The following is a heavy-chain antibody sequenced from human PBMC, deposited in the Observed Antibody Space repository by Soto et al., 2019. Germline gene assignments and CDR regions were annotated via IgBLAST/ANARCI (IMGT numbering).Heavy chain of an antibody. V-gene: IGHV1-69*01. CDR1: GGTFSIYG. D-gene: IGHD2-8*02. Sequence: QVQLVQSGAAVKKTGSSVKVSCKASGGTFSIYGFSWVRQAPGQGPDWIGGIIPILTTPNYAQKFQGRVTMVADESTTTVYMELSSLKFEDTAVYYCATSVGIAPTGEDGMDVWGQGTSVTVSS. CDR3: ATSVGIAPTGEDGMDV. J-gene: IGHJ6*02. CDR2: IIPILTTP.